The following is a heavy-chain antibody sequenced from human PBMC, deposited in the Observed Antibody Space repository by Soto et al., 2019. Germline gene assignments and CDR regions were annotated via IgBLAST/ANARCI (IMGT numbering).Heavy chain of an antibody. CDR3: AKPILWDMTPVTTATDY. V-gene: IGHV3-23*01. CDR2: ISGSGGST. Sequence: EVQLLESGGGLVQPGGSLRLSCAASGFTFSSYAMSWVRQAPGKGLEWVSAISGSGGSTYYTDSVKGRFPISRDNSKNTLYLQMHSLRAEDTAVYYCAKPILWDMTPVTTATDYWGQGTLVTVSS. J-gene: IGHJ4*02. D-gene: IGHD4-17*01. CDR1: GFTFSSYA.